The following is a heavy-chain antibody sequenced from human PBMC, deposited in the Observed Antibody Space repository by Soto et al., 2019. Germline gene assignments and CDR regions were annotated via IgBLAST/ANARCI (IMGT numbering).Heavy chain of an antibody. V-gene: IGHV4-30-4*01. CDR3: ARVTFTPNWFDS. CDR1: GDSISSPYYY. CDR2: VYYRGSI. Sequence: SETLSLTCTVSGDSISSPYYYWSWIRQAPGKGLELIGYVYYRGSIYYTPSFESRVSISIDTSKNQFSLRLTSVTAADSAVYFCARVTFTPNWFDSWGQGILVTVS. J-gene: IGHJ5*01. D-gene: IGHD3-16*01.